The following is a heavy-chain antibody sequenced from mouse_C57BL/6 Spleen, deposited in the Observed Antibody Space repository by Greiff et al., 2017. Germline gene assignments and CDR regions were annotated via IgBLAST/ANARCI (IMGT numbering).Heavy chain of an antibody. CDR1: GYTFTSYW. Sequence: QVQLQQPGAELVKPGASVKVSCKASGYTFTSYWMHWVKQRPGQGLEWIGRIHPSDSDTNYNQKFKGKATLTVDKSSSTAYMQLSSLTSEDYAVYSCAIYYDYEGRKQDAMDYWGQGTSVTVSS. J-gene: IGHJ4*01. D-gene: IGHD2-4*01. CDR3: AIYYDYEGRKQDAMDY. V-gene: IGHV1-74*01. CDR2: IHPSDSDT.